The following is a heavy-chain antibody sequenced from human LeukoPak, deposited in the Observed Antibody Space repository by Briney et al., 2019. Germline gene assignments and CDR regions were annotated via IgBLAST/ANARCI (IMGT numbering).Heavy chain of an antibody. CDR2: MNQDGTGK. CDR1: GFTFGSSW. CDR3: ARGSSNIAARNNWFDP. J-gene: IGHJ5*02. D-gene: IGHD6-6*01. Sequence: GGSLRLSCAASGFTFGSSWMSWLRQAPGKGLEWVAHMNQDGTGKYYVDSVKGRFTISRDNAKNSLYLQMNSLRAEDTAVYYCARGSSNIAARNNWFDPRGQGTVVTVSS. V-gene: IGHV3-7*01.